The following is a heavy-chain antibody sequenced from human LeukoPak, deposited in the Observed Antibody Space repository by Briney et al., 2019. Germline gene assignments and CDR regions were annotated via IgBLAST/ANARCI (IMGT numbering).Heavy chain of an antibody. CDR1: GYSFTSYW. Sequence: GESLKISCKGSGYSFTSYWIGWVRQMPGKGLEWMGIIYPGDSDTRYSPSFQGQVTISADRSISTAYLQWSSLKASDTAMYYCARRAGDSSSWYYFDYWGQGTLVTVSS. CDR3: ARRAGDSSSWYYFDY. J-gene: IGHJ4*02. CDR2: IYPGDSDT. V-gene: IGHV5-51*01. D-gene: IGHD6-13*01.